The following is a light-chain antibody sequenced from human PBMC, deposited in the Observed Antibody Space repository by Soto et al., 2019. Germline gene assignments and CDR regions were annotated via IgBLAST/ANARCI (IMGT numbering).Light chain of an antibody. V-gene: IGKV3-11*01. Sequence: EIVLTQSPATLSLSPWERATLSCRASQSVSSYLAWYQQKPGQAPRLLIYDASNRATGIPARFSGSGSGTDFTLTISSLEPEDFAVYYCQQRSKWLTFGGGTKVDIK. CDR1: QSVSSY. CDR2: DAS. J-gene: IGKJ4*01. CDR3: QQRSKWLT.